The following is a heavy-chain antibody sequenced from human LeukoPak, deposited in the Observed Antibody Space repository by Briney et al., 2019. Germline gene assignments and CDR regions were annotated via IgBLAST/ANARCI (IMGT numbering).Heavy chain of an antibody. CDR3: ARALRYCSGGNCYSGGLGYMDV. D-gene: IGHD2-15*01. J-gene: IGHJ6*03. Sequence: GGSLRLSCAASGVTFSDYNMRWIRQAPGKGLEGVSSISRSGSTKYYADSGKGRFTISRGNAKNSLFLQMNSLRAEDTAVYYCARALRYCSGGNCYSGGLGYMDVWGKGTTVTISS. CDR1: GVTFSDYN. V-gene: IGHV3-11*01. CDR2: ISRSGSTK.